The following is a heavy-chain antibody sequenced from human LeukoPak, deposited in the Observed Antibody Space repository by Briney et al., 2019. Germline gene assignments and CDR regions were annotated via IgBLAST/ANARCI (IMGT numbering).Heavy chain of an antibody. CDR3: ARDHERAYYDSSGYYWIY. CDR2: IIPILGIA. J-gene: IGHJ4*02. V-gene: IGHV1-69*04. CDR1: GGTFSSYA. D-gene: IGHD3-22*01. Sequence: PGGSLRLSCAASGGTFSSYAISWVRQAPGQGLEWMGRIIPILGIANYAQKFQGRVTITADKSTSTAYMELSSLRSEDTAVYYCARDHERAYYDSSGYYWIYWGQGTLVTVSS.